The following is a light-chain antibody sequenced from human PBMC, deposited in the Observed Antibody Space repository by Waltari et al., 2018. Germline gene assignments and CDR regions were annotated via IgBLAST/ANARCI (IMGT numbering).Light chain of an antibody. J-gene: IGKJ3*01. CDR1: QSVLYSSNNKNY. V-gene: IGKV4-1*01. CDR2: WAC. Sequence: DIVMTQSPDSLAVSLGERATINCKSSQSVLYSSNNKNYLAWYQQKPGQPPKLLIYWACTRESGVPDRFSGSGSGTEFTLTISSLQAEDVAVYYCQQYYSTPPVTFGPGTKVDIK. CDR3: QQYYSTPPVT.